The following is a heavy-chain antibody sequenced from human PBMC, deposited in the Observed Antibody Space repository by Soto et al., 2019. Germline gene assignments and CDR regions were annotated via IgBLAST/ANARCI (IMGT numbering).Heavy chain of an antibody. V-gene: IGHV3-23*01. J-gene: IGHJ4*02. CDR2: ISGNGVST. Sequence: EVQLLESGGGLVQPGGSLRLSCAASGFTFSSYALSWVRQAPGKGLQCVSTISGNGVSTYYADSVKGRFTISRDNSRNTLFLEMNSLRAEDAAVYYCAKGRTYFDFWGQGSLVTVSS. CDR1: GFTFSSYA. CDR3: AKGRTYFDF.